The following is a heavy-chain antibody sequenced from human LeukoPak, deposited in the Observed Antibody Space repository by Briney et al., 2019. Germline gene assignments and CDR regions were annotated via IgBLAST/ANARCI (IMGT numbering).Heavy chain of an antibody. J-gene: IGHJ4*02. CDR3: ARDRRYGDHFDY. D-gene: IGHD4-17*01. V-gene: IGHV3-21*01. Sequence: PGGSLRLSCAASGFTFSSYSMNWVRQAPGKGLEWVSSITSSNNYIYYGDPVKGRFTISRDDAKNSLFLQMNSLRAEDTAVYYCARDRRYGDHFDYWGQGTLVTVSS. CDR1: GFTFSSYS. CDR2: ITSSNNYI.